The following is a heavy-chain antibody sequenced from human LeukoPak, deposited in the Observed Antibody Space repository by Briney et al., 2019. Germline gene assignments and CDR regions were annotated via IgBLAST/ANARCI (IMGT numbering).Heavy chain of an antibody. J-gene: IGHJ4*02. V-gene: IGHV3-23*01. CDR2: ISGSGGST. CDR3: ANGWSPDC. Sequence: GGSLRLSCAASGFTFSSYAMSWVRQAPGKGLEWVSGISGSGGSTYYADSVKGRFTIFRDNSKNTLYLQMNSLRAEDTAVYHCANGWSPDCWGRGTLVTVSS. CDR1: GFTFSSYA. D-gene: IGHD2-15*01.